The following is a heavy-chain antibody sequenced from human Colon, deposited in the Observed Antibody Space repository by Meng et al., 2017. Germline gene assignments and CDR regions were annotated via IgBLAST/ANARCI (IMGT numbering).Heavy chain of an antibody. CDR2: INPNSGGH. D-gene: IGHD4-23*01. CDR3: ARENGGSDDYGGNFDY. J-gene: IGHJ4*02. V-gene: IGHV1-2*06. Sequence: QLVLAGGDLKKPVASWKVSVQAYGTAFPGYVMHGVRRAPGQVREWMRRINPNSGGHNYAQKFQGRVTMTRDPSISTAYMELSRLRSDDTAVYYCARENGGSDDYGGNFDYWGQGTLVTVSS. CDR1: GTAFPGYV.